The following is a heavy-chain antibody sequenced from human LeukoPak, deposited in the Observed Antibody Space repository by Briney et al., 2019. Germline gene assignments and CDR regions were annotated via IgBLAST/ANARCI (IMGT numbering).Heavy chain of an antibody. Sequence: PGGSLRLSCAASGFTFSSYSMNWVRQAPGKGLEWVSYISSSSSTIYYADSVKGRFTISRDNAKNSLYLQMNSLRAEDTAVYYCACLPMIVAKGAFDIWGQGTMVTVSS. CDR2: ISSSSSTI. CDR3: ACLPMIVAKGAFDI. CDR1: GFTFSSYS. D-gene: IGHD3-22*01. V-gene: IGHV3-48*04. J-gene: IGHJ3*02.